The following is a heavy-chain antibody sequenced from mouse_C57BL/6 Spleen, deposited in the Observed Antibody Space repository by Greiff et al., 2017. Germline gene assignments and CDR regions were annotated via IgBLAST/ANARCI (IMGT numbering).Heavy chain of an antibody. CDR2: IDPANGNT. CDR1: GFNIKNTS. J-gene: IGHJ4*01. Sequence: EVQLQQSVAELVRPGASVKLSCTASGFNIKNTSMPWVKQRPEQGLEWIGRIDPANGNTKYAPKFQGKATITADTSANTAYLQLSNLTSEDTAIYYCARGGSSYEAMDYWGQGTSVTVSS. CDR3: ARGGSSYEAMDY. V-gene: IGHV14-3*01. D-gene: IGHD1-1*01.